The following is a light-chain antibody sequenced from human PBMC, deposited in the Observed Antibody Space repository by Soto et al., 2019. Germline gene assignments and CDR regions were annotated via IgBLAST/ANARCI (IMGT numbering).Light chain of an antibody. CDR1: QSISKY. V-gene: IGKV1-5*03. J-gene: IGKJ1*01. CDR2: KAS. CDR3: QHYNSYSEA. Sequence: DIQMTQSPSSLSASVGARVTITCRASQSISKYLSWYQQKPGKAPKLMIYKASTLKSGVPSRFSGSGSGTEGTLTISSLKTDDGATYYGQHYNSYSEAFGQGTKVDIK.